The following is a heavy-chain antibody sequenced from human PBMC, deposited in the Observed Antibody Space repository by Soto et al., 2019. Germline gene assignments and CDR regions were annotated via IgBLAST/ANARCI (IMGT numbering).Heavy chain of an antibody. CDR3: ARSSYYDIRGGAFDI. Sequence: VQLVQSGAEVKKPGSSVKVSCKASGGTFSSYTISWVRQAPGQGLEWMGRIIPILGIANYAQKFQGRVTITADRSTSTAYMELSSLRSEDTAVYYCARSSYYDIRGGAFDIWGQGTMVTVSS. CDR2: IIPILGIA. J-gene: IGHJ3*02. D-gene: IGHD3-3*01. CDR1: GGTFSSYT. V-gene: IGHV1-69*02.